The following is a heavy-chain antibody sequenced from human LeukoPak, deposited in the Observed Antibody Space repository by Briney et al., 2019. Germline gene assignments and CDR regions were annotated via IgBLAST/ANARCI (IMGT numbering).Heavy chain of an antibody. CDR1: GFSLSGYG. Sequence: GGSLRLSCAASGFSLSGYGMHSVRQAPGKGLEWVTFIRFDGSNKFYAHSVRGRFTISRDDSKNMVYLQMNSLRPEDTAMYHCARGLGGSGYHYPFMGFWGKGTTVTVSS. J-gene: IGHJ6*03. V-gene: IGHV3-30*02. D-gene: IGHD3-10*01. CDR2: IRFDGSNK. CDR3: ARGLGGSGYHYPFMGF.